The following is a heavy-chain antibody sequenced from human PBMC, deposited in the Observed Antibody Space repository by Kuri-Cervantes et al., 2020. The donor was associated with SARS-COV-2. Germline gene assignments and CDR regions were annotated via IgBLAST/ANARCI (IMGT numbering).Heavy chain of an antibody. CDR1: GFTFGDAW. CDR3: RRGGWSLDS. Sequence: GGSLRLSCAASGFTFGDAWMSWVRQAPGKGLEWVGRIKSKIDGGTIEYATPVKGRFTISRDDSKNTLYLQLNSLKTEDTAIYYCRRGGWSLDSWGQGTLVTVSS. V-gene: IGHV3-15*01. CDR2: IKSKIDGGTI. J-gene: IGHJ4*02. D-gene: IGHD6-19*01.